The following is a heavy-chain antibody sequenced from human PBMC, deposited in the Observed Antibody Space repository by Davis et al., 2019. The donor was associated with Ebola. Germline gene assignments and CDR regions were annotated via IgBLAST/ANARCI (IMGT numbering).Heavy chain of an antibody. V-gene: IGHV4-4*02. D-gene: IGHD4-23*01. CDR3: ARGGDYGGNFVGDAFDI. Sequence: MPSETLSLTCAVSGGSISSSNWWGWVRQPPGKGLEWIGEIYHSGSTNYNPSLKSRVTISVDKSKNQFSLKLSSVTAADTAVYYCARGGDYGGNFVGDAFDIWGQGTMVTVSS. J-gene: IGHJ3*02. CDR2: IYHSGST. CDR1: GGSISSSNW.